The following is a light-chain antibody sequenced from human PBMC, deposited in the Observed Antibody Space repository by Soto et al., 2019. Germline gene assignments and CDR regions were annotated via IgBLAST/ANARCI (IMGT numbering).Light chain of an antibody. CDR3: QQFGTSPGT. CDR1: QSVTSNS. V-gene: IGKV3-20*01. CDR2: DAS. J-gene: IGKJ3*01. Sequence: EIVLTQSPGTLSLSPGVRATLSCRASQSVTSNSLAWYQHKLGQAPRLLIYDASSRATGIPDRFSGSGSGTDFTLTICRLEPEDFAVYFCQQFGTSPGTFGPGTKVDIK.